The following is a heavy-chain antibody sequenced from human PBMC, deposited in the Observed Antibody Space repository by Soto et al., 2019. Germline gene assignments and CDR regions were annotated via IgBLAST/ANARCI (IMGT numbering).Heavy chain of an antibody. J-gene: IGHJ3*02. V-gene: IGHV3-30-3*01. CDR3: ARAMAAAGTYSAFDI. CDR1: GFTFSSYA. Sequence: QVQLVESGGGVVQPGRSLRLSCAASGFTFSSYAMHWVRQAPGKGLEWVAVISYDGSNKYYADSVKGRFTISRDNSKNTQYQQMTSLRAEDTAVYYCARAMAAAGTYSAFDIWGQGTMVTVSS. CDR2: ISYDGSNK. D-gene: IGHD6-13*01.